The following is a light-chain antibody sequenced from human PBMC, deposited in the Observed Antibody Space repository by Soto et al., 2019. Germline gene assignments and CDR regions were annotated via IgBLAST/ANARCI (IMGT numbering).Light chain of an antibody. CDR3: QQYGSSGT. V-gene: IGKV3-20*01. J-gene: IGKJ1*01. CDR2: GAC. Sequence: EIVLTQSPGTLSLSPGDRATLSCRASQSVSNNYLAWYQQKPGQAPRLLIYGACNRATGIPDRCSGSGSGTDLTLTSSILEPEDFAVYYCQQYGSSGTFGQGTKVDIK. CDR1: QSVSNNY.